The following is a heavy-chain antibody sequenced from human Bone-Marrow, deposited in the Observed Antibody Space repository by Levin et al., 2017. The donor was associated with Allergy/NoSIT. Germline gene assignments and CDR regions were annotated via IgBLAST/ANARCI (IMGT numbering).Heavy chain of an antibody. D-gene: IGHD3-22*01. CDR3: ARDLYYDSSGYSPIDY. CDR1: GFTFSSYS. CDR2: ISSSSSYI. Sequence: GGSLRLSCAASGFTFSSYSMNWVRQAPGKGLEWVSSISSSSSYIYYADSVKGRFTISRDNAKNSLYLQMNSLRAEDTAVYYCARDLYYDSSGYSPIDYWGQGTLVTVSS. J-gene: IGHJ4*02. V-gene: IGHV3-21*01.